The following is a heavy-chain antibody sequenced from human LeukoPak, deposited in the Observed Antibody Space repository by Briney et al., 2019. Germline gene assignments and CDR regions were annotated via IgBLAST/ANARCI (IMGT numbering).Heavy chain of an antibody. Sequence: SQTLSLTCAISGDSVSSNSAAWNWIRQSPSRGLEWLGRTYYRSKWYNDDAVSVKSRITINPDTSKNQFSLQLNSVTPEDTAVYYCARVEFRGLIAAAGDFDYWGQGTLVTVSS. J-gene: IGHJ4*02. V-gene: IGHV6-1*01. CDR1: GDSVSSNSAA. D-gene: IGHD6-13*01. CDR2: TYYRSKWYN. CDR3: ARVEFRGLIAAAGDFDY.